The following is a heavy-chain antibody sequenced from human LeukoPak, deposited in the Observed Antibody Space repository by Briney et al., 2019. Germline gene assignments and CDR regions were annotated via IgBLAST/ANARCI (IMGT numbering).Heavy chain of an antibody. D-gene: IGHD6-13*01. Sequence: SETLSLTCAVYGGSFSGYDWSWIRQSPGKGLEWIGLINHSGSTNYNPSLKSRVTISVDTSKNQFSLKLSSVTAADTAVYYCARGSYSSSPIVFDYWGQGTLVTVSS. J-gene: IGHJ4*02. CDR1: GGSFSGYD. CDR3: ARGSYSSSPIVFDY. CDR2: INHSGST. V-gene: IGHV4-34*01.